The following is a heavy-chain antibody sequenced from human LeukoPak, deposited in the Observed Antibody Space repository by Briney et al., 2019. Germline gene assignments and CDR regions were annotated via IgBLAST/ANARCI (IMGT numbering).Heavy chain of an antibody. CDR2: ISGSGGST. D-gene: IGHD3-16*01. CDR1: GFTFSSYA. Sequence: PPGGSLRLSCAASGFTFSSYAMSWVRQAPGKGLEWVSAISGSGGSTYYADSVKGRFTISRDNSKNTLYLQMSSLRAEDTAVYYCVKTRTNQFGNWFDPWGQGTLVTVSS. CDR3: VKTRTNQFGNWFDP. V-gene: IGHV3-23*01. J-gene: IGHJ5*02.